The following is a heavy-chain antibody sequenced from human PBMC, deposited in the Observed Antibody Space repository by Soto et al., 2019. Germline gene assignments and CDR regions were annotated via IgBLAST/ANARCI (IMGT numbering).Heavy chain of an antibody. CDR2: ISGSGGST. CDR1: GFTFSSYA. V-gene: IGHV3-23*01. D-gene: IGHD3-3*01. CDR3: AKASPIYDFWSGYFFDY. J-gene: IGHJ4*02. Sequence: EVQLLESGGGLVQPGGSLRLSCAASGFTFSSYAMSWVRQAPGKGLEWVSAISGSGGSTYYADSVKGRFTISRDNSKNTLYLQMNSLRAEDTAVYYCAKASPIYDFWSGYFFDYWCQGTLVTVSS.